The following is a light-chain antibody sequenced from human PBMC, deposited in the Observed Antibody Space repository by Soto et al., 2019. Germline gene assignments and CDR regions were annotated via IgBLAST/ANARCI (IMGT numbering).Light chain of an antibody. Sequence: ENVLTQSPGTLSLSPGDRATLSCRASQSFNSNYLVWYQQKPGQAPRLLIYGASRRATGIPDRFSGSGSGTDFTLTINRLEPEDFAVYYCQQYDNSPLYTFGQGTKVEMK. V-gene: IGKV3-20*01. CDR1: QSFNSNY. CDR2: GAS. CDR3: QQYDNSPLYT. J-gene: IGKJ2*01.